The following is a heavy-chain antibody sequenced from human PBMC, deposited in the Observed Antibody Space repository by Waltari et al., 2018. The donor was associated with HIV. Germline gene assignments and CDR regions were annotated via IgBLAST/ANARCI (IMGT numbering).Heavy chain of an antibody. Sequence: QVQLVQSGAEVKKPGASVKVSCKASGYTFNGYYMNWLRHAPGQGLEWMGRINPKSGATTYAKNCQGRVTMTSDTSISTAYMELNRLTSDDTAVYYCACESGYSSSWVYRWFDPWGQGTLVTVSS. J-gene: IGHJ5*02. D-gene: IGHD6-13*01. CDR2: INPKSGAT. V-gene: IGHV1-2*06. CDR1: GYTFNGYY. CDR3: ACESGYSSSWVYRWFDP.